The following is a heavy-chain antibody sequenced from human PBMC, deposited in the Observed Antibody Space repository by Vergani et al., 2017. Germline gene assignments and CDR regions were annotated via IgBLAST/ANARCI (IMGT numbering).Heavy chain of an antibody. CDR3: AIXSGYDCFCYYGMDV. Sequence: QVQLVQSGAEVKKPGASLKVSCKASGYTFTSYGISWVRQAPGQGLEWMGWISAYNGNTNYAQKLQGRVTMTTDTSTSTAYMELRSLRSDDTAVYYCAIXSGYDCFCYYGMDVWGQGTTVTVSS. J-gene: IGHJ6*02. CDR2: ISAYNGNT. D-gene: IGHD5-12*01. V-gene: IGHV1-18*01. CDR1: GYTFTSYG.